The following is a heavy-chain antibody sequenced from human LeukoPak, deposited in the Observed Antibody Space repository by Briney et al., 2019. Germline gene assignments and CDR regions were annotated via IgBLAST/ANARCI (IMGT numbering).Heavy chain of an antibody. Sequence: GGSLRLSCAASGFTFSTYAMSWVRQAPGKGLEWLSTIGGGGRDTFYADSVKGRFTVSRDNSKNTLYLQMSSLRAEDTAVYFCAKNRVANYYNYYMGVWGKGTTVTVSS. CDR2: IGGGGRDT. D-gene: IGHD2-21*01. V-gene: IGHV3-23*01. CDR1: GFTFSTYA. CDR3: AKNRVANYYNYYMGV. J-gene: IGHJ6*03.